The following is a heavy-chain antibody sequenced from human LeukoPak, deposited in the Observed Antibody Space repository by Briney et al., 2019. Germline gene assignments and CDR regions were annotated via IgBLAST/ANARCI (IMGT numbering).Heavy chain of an antibody. D-gene: IGHD1-14*01. Sequence: PSETLSLTCTVSGGSISSSSYYWGWIRQPPGKGLEWIGSIYYSGSTYYNPSLKSRVTISVDTSKNQFSLKLSSVTAADTAVYYCARRTGHNWFDPWGQGTLVTVSS. CDR2: IYYSGST. V-gene: IGHV4-39*01. J-gene: IGHJ5*02. CDR1: GGSISSSSYY. CDR3: ARRTGHNWFDP.